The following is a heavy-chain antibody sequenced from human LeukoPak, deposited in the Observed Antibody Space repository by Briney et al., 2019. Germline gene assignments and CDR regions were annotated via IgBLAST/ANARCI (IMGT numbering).Heavy chain of an antibody. CDR2: ISAYNGNT. CDR1: GYTFTSYG. V-gene: IGHV1-18*01. CDR3: ARDQGDYDFWSGALVD. J-gene: IGHJ4*02. D-gene: IGHD3-3*01. Sequence: GASVKVSCKASGYTFTSYGISWVRQAPGQGLEWMGWISAYNGNTNYAQKLQGRVTMTTDTSTSTAYMELRSLRSDDTAVYYCARDQGDYDFWSGALVDWGQGTLVTVSS.